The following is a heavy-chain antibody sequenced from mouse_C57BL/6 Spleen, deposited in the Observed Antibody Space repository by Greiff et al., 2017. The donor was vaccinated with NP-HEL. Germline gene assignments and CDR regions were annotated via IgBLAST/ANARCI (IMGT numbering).Heavy chain of an antibody. CDR3: ARHEDNWPWFSY. V-gene: IGHV1-62-2*01. CDR1: GYTFTEYT. J-gene: IGHJ3*01. Sequence: VQLQESGAELVKPGASVKLSCKASGYTFTEYTIHWVKQSSGQGLEWIWWFYPGSGSIKYNEKFKEKAKLSADKSSITVYMELSSLTSEASAVYFCARHEDNWPWFSYWGQGTLVTVSA. CDR2: FYPGSGSI. D-gene: IGHD4-1*01.